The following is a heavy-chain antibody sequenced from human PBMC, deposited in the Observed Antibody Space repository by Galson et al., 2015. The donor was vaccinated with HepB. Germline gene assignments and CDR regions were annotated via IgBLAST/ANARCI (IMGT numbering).Heavy chain of an antibody. V-gene: IGHV3-23*01. CDR3: AKGSSEWGRLYDY. J-gene: IGHJ4*02. Sequence: SLRLSCAASGFTFISYAMTWVRQAPGKGLEWVSGISGSGGSTYYTDSVKGRFTISRDNSKNTLYLQMNSLRAEDTAIYYCAKGSSEWGRLYDYWGQGTLVTISS. CDR2: ISGSGGST. D-gene: IGHD7-27*01. CDR1: GFTFISYA.